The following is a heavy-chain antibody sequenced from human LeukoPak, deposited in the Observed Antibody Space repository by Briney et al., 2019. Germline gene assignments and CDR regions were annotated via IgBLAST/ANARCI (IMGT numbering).Heavy chain of an antibody. V-gene: IGHV4-34*01. CDR3: ARGEYQLLFY. CDR1: GGSFSGYY. J-gene: IGHJ4*02. Sequence: SETLSLTCAVYGGSFSGYYWSWIRQPPGKGLEWIGEINHSGSTNYNPSLKSRVTISVDTSKNQFSLKLSSVTAADTAVYYCARGEYQLLFYWGQGTLVTVSS. D-gene: IGHD2-2*01. CDR2: INHSGST.